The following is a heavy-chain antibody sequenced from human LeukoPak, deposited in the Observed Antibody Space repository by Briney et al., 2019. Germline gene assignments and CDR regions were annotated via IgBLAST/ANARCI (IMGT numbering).Heavy chain of an antibody. CDR3: ARGYYYGSGSFDY. J-gene: IGHJ4*02. D-gene: IGHD3-10*01. Sequence: ASVKVSCKASVYTFTGYYMHWVRQAPGQGLEWMGWINPNSGGTNYAQKFQGRVTMTRDTSISTAYMELSRLRSDDTAVYYCARGYYYGSGSFDYWGQGTLVTVSS. CDR2: INPNSGGT. V-gene: IGHV1-2*02. CDR1: VYTFTGYY.